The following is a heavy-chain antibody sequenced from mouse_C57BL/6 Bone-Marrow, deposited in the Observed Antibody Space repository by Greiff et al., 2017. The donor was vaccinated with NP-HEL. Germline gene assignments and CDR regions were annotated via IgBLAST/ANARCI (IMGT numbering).Heavy chain of an antibody. CDR2: ISYDGSN. D-gene: IGHD1-1*01. CDR3: ARAYYYGSSYFDY. Sequence: VQLQQSGPGLVKPSQSLSLTCSVTGYSITSGYYWNWIRQFPGNKLEWMGYISYDGSNNYNPSLKNRISITRDTSKNQFFLKLNSVTTEDTATYYCARAYYYGSSYFDYWGQGTTLTVSS. CDR1: GYSITSGYY. J-gene: IGHJ2*01. V-gene: IGHV3-6*01.